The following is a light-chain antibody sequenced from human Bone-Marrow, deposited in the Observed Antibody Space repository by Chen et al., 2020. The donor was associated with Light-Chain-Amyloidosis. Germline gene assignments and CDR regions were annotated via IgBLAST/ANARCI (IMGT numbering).Light chain of an antibody. V-gene: IGKV4-1*01. CDR3: QQYYSTPYT. J-gene: IGKJ2*01. CDR2: WAS. Sequence: DIVMTQSPDSLAVSLGERATINCTSSESLLYRSNNKNYLGWYQQKPGQAPKLLMYWASTRESGVPDRFSGSGSGTDFTLTISSLQAEDVAVYYCQQYYSTPYTFGQGTKLEIQ. CDR1: ESLLYRSNNKNY.